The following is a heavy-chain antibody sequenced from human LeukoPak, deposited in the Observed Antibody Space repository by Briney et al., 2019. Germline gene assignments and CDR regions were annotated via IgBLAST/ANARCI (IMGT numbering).Heavy chain of an antibody. J-gene: IGHJ5*02. CDR1: GYTLTGYY. Sequence: GASVKVSCKASGYTLTGYYIHWVRQAPGQGLEWMGWMNPNSGNTGYAQKFQGRVTITRNTSISTAYMELSSLRSEDTAVYYCARRRAGGSYNWFDPWGQGTLVTVSS. D-gene: IGHD1-26*01. CDR2: MNPNSGNT. V-gene: IGHV1-8*03. CDR3: ARRRAGGSYNWFDP.